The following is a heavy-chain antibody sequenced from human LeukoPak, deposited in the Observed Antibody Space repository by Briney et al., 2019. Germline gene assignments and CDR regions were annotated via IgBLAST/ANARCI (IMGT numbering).Heavy chain of an antibody. V-gene: IGHV1-2*02. CDR1: GGTFSSYA. D-gene: IGHD6-13*01. J-gene: IGHJ4*02. Sequence: ASVKVSCKASGGTFSSYAISWVRQAPGQGLEWMGWINPNSGGTNYAQKFQGRVTMTRDTSISTAYMELSRLRSDDTAVYYCARDGSAAAGTGYDYWGQGTLVTVSS. CDR3: ARDGSAAAGTGYDY. CDR2: INPNSGGT.